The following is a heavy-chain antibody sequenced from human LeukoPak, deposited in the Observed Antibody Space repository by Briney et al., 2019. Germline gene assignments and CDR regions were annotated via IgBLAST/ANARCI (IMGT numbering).Heavy chain of an antibody. CDR3: ARDTMQWPVVYFDH. CDR2: ISYDGSNK. Sequence: PGGSLRLSCAASGFTFSSYGIHWVRQAPGKGLEWVAVISYDGSNKYYADSVKGRFTISRDNSKNTLYLQMNSLRAEDTAVYYCARDTMQWPVVYFDHWGQGTLVTVSS. J-gene: IGHJ4*02. D-gene: IGHD6-19*01. CDR1: GFTFSSYG. V-gene: IGHV3-30*03.